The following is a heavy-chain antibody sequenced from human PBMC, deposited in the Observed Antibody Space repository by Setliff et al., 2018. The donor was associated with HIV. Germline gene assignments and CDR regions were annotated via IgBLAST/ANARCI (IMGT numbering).Heavy chain of an antibody. D-gene: IGHD6-13*01. J-gene: IGHJ6*03. V-gene: IGHV4-59*08. CDR1: GGSFSGYY. CDR3: ARLGGYSSSWYVPYFYYMDV. Sequence: PSETLSLTCAVYGGSFSGYYWSWIRQPPGKGLECIGYIYYSGSTNYSPSLMSRVTISVDTSKNQFSLNLSSVTAADTAVYYCARLGGYSSSWYVPYFYYMDVWGKGTTVTVS. CDR2: IYYSGST.